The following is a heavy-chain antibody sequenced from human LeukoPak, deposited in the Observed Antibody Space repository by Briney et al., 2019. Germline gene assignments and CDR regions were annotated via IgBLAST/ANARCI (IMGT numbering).Heavy chain of an antibody. CDR2: IWSDGTNR. CDR3: VRDAQRGFDYSNSLQY. D-gene: IGHD4-11*01. CDR1: EFIFNHYA. J-gene: IGHJ4*02. V-gene: IGHV3-33*01. Sequence: PGGSLRLSCEASEFIFNHYALHWVRQAPNKGLEWVAVIWSDGTNRYYADSVKGRFSIFRDDSQKRVFLQMNSLRAEGTAVYYCVRDAQRGFDYSNSLQYWGQGALVTVSS.